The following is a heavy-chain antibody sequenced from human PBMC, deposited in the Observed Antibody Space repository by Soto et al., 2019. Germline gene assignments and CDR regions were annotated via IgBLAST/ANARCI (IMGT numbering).Heavy chain of an antibody. V-gene: IGHV4-30-2*06. CDR1: GASISYGGFS. D-gene: IGHD5-12*01. CDR3: ARGGGYDSFDY. Sequence: SETLSLTCTVSGASISYGGFSWSWIRQSPGEGLEWIGYISHLENTYLHPSFKSRLTMSIDRTRNQFSLKLSSVTAADMAVYYCARGGGYDSFDYWGQGTLVTVSS. J-gene: IGHJ4*02. CDR2: ISHLENT.